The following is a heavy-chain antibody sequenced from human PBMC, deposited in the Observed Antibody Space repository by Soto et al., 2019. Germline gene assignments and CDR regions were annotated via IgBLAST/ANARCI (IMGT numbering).Heavy chain of an antibody. CDR3: ANRDTSMVTRYYYGMAV. Sequence: EVQLLASGGGLVQPGGSLRLSCAASGFPFSSYDMSWVRQAPGKGLEWVSAISGSGGTTYYADSVNGRFTISRDNSKNTFFLQRYSLRAEDTAVYYCANRDTSMVTRYYYGMAVGGQGTTGTVSS. J-gene: IGHJ6*02. D-gene: IGHD5-18*01. CDR1: GFPFSSYD. V-gene: IGHV3-23*01. CDR2: ISGSGGTT.